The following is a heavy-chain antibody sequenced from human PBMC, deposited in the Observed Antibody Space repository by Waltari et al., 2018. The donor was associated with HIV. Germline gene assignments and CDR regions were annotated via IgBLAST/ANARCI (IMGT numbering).Heavy chain of an antibody. J-gene: IGHJ5*02. V-gene: IGHV4-34*01. CDR3: ARGLLVVAIPAARVRFGP. CDR2: INYSGDT. CDR1: GGSFSGYY. D-gene: IGHD2-2*01. Sequence: QVQLQQWGAGLLKPSETLSLTCAVYGGSFSGYYWSWLRQSPGEGLVWIGEINYSGDTNYNPSLKSRVTMSVDTSKNQFSLKLTSVTAADTAVYYCARGLLVVAIPAARVRFGPWGQGTLVTVSS.